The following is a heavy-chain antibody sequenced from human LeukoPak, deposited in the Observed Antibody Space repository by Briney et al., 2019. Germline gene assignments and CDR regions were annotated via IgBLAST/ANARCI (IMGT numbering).Heavy chain of an antibody. CDR2: INQSGSS. D-gene: IGHD3-10*01. V-gene: IGHV4-34*01. CDR3: ASIHQVRGSHTFDI. Sequence: PSETLSLTCAVYGGSFSDYLWSWVRQPPGRGLEWIGEINQSGSSTYNPSLKSRVTMSVDTSKNQLSLQMTSVTAADTAVYYCASIHQVRGSHTFDIWGQGTMVTVSS. J-gene: IGHJ3*02. CDR1: GGSFSDYL.